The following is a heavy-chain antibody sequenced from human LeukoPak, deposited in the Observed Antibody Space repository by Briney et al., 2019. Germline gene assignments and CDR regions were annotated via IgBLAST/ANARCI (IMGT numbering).Heavy chain of an antibody. J-gene: IGHJ4*02. V-gene: IGHV1-2*02. CDR1: GYTFTGYY. Sequence: ASVKVSCKASGYTFTGYYMHWVRQAPGQGLEWMGWINPNSSGTNYAQKFQGRVTMTRDTSISTAYMELSRLRSDDTAVYYCASRTQYCSGGICYYYFDYWGQGTLVTVSS. CDR3: ASRTQYCSGGICYYYFDY. CDR2: INPNSSGT. D-gene: IGHD2-15*01.